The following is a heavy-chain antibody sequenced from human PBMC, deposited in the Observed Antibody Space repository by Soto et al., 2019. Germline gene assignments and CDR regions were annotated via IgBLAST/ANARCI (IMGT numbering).Heavy chain of an antibody. V-gene: IGHV1-2*02. CDR3: ARGLRYCSGGSCYYFDY. CDR2: INPNSGGT. J-gene: IGHJ4*02. Sequence: GASVKVSCKASGYTFTGYYMHWVRQAPGQGLEWMGWINPNSGGTNYAQKFQGRVTMTRDTSISTAYMELSRLRSDDTAVYYCARGLRYCSGGSCYYFDYWGQGTLVTVYS. CDR1: GYTFTGYY. D-gene: IGHD2-15*01.